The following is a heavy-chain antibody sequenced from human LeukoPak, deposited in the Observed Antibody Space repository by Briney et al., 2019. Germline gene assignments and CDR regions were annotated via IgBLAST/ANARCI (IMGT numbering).Heavy chain of an antibody. V-gene: IGHV1-8*03. Sequence: ASVKVSCKASGYTLSNYDINWVRQATGQGLEWMGWMNPKSGGTYYAQKFQGRVTITMNSSINTAYMELSALRSGDTAVYYCARGRSRLRDENLYDYYYMDVWGKGTTVTVSS. CDR1: GYTLSNYD. J-gene: IGHJ6*03. CDR3: ARGRSRLRDENLYDYYYMDV. CDR2: MNPKSGGT. D-gene: IGHD2-8*01.